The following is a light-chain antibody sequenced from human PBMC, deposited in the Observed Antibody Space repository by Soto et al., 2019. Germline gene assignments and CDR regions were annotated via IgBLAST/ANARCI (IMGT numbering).Light chain of an antibody. CDR2: GAS. CDR1: QSVRSSY. CDR3: QQYGSSLQT. V-gene: IGKV3-20*01. J-gene: IGKJ1*01. Sequence: DIVLTQSPDTVSLSPGERVTLSCRASQSVRSSYLAWYQQKPGQAPRLLIYGASSRATGIPDRFSGSGSGTDFTLTISRLEPEDSAVYYCQQYGSSLQTFGQGTKVDIK.